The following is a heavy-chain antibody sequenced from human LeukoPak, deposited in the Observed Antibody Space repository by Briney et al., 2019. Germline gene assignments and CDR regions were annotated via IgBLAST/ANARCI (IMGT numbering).Heavy chain of an antibody. CDR3: TRGRKRGVVTAIVY. CDR2: MNPNSGNT. D-gene: IGHD2-21*02. Sequence: GASVKVSCKASGYTFTSYDINWVRQATGQGLEWMGWMNPNSGNTGYAQKFQGRVTMTRNTSISTAYMELSSLRSEDTALYYCTRGRKRGVVTAIVYWGQGTLVTVSS. J-gene: IGHJ4*02. V-gene: IGHV1-8*01. CDR1: GYTFTSYD.